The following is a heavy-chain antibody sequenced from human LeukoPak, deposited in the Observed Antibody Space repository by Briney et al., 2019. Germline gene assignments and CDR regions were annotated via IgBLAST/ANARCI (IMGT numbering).Heavy chain of an antibody. J-gene: IGHJ4*02. Sequence: GGSLRLSCTVSGFTVSTNSMSWVRQAPGKGLEWASFIYSDNTHYSDSVKGRFTISRDNSKNTFYLQMNSLRAEDTAVYYCARRAGAYSHPYDYWGQGTLVTVSS. CDR1: GFTVSTNS. CDR3: ARRAGAYSHPYDY. CDR2: IYSDNT. D-gene: IGHD4/OR15-4a*01. V-gene: IGHV3-53*01.